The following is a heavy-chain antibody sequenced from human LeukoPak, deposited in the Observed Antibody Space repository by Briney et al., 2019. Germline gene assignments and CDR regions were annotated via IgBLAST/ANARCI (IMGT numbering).Heavy chain of an antibody. D-gene: IGHD2-15*01. CDR3: ARDRGGGHMDV. CDR2: IDTTGDT. V-gene: IGHV3-13*01. J-gene: IGHJ6*03. Sequence: GGSLRLSCAASGFTFSTYDMHWVRQATGKGLEWVSAIDTTGDTYYPGSVKGRFTITRENAKNSLYLQMNSLRAGDTAVYYCARDRGGGHMDVWGKGTTVTISS. CDR1: GFTFSTYD.